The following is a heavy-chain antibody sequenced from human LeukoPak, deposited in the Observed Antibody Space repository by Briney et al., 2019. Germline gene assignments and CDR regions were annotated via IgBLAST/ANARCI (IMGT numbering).Heavy chain of an antibody. J-gene: IGHJ4*02. D-gene: IGHD1-26*01. CDR2: IGGSGGNT. Sequence: GGSLRLSCAASGFTFSTSAMNWVRQAPGKGLEWVSVIGGSGGNTYYADSVKGWFTISRDNSKNTLYLQMNSLRAEDTAVYYCANYYQLAYWGQGTLLTVSS. CDR3: ANYYQLAY. CDR1: GFTFSTSA. V-gene: IGHV3-23*01.